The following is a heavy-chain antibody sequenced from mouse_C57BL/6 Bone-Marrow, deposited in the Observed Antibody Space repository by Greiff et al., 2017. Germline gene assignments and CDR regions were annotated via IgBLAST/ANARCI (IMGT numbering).Heavy chain of an antibody. CDR2: IDPENGDT. J-gene: IGHJ3*01. CDR3: TTQWLGAY. V-gene: IGHV14-4*01. D-gene: IGHD2-2*01. Sequence: VQLKQSGAELVRPGASVKLSCTASGFNIKDDYMHWVKQRPEQGLEWIGWIDPENGDTEYASKFQGKAPITADTSSNTAYLQLSSLTSEDTAVYYCTTQWLGAYWGQGTLVTVSA. CDR1: GFNIKDDY.